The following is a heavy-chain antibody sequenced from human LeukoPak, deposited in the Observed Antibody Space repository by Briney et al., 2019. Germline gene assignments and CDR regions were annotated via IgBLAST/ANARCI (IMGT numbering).Heavy chain of an antibody. Sequence: GGSLRLSCAASGFTFSSYAMSWVRQAPGKGLEWVSGISGSGGNTYYADSVKGRFTISRDNSKNTLYLQMNSLRAEDTAVYYCAYHYYDSSGYPDAFDIWGQGTMVTVSS. D-gene: IGHD3-22*01. CDR2: ISGSGGNT. J-gene: IGHJ3*02. CDR1: GFTFSSYA. CDR3: AYHYYDSSGYPDAFDI. V-gene: IGHV3-23*01.